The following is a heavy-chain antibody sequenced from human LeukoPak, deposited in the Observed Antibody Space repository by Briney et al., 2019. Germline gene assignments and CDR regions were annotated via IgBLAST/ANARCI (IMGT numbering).Heavy chain of an antibody. D-gene: IGHD1-14*01. V-gene: IGHV4-34*01. Sequence: SETLSLTCAVYGGSFSGYYWSWIRQPPGKGLEWIGEINHSGSTNYNPSLKSRVTISVDTSKNRFSLKLSSVTAADTAVYYCGRAISQSEYFDYWGQGTLVTVSS. CDR1: GGSFSGYY. CDR2: INHSGST. J-gene: IGHJ4*02. CDR3: GRAISQSEYFDY.